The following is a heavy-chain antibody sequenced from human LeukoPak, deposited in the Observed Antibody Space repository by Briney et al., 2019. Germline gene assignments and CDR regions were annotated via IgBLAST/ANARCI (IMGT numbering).Heavy chain of an antibody. J-gene: IGHJ6*03. CDR3: ARMGDYYYYMDV. Sequence: GGSLRLSCAASGFTFSSYSMNWVRQAPGKGLEWVSSISSSSYIYYADSVKGRFTISRDNAKNSLYLQMNSLRAEDTAVYYCARMGDYYYYMDVWGKGTTVTVSS. CDR2: ISSSSYI. V-gene: IGHV3-21*01. CDR1: GFTFSSYS.